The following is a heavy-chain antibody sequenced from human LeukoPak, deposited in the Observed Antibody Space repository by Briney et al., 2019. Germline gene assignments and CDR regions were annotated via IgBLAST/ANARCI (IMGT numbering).Heavy chain of an antibody. Sequence: PSETLSLTCTVSGGSTSSSSYYWGWIRQPPGKGLEWIGSIYYSGSTYYNPSLKSRVTISVDTSKNQFSLKLSSVTAADTAVYYCARDQKYCSSTSCYDTWFDPWGQGTLVTVSS. CDR2: IYYSGST. CDR1: GGSTSSSSYY. D-gene: IGHD2-2*01. CDR3: ARDQKYCSSTSCYDTWFDP. V-gene: IGHV4-39*07. J-gene: IGHJ5*02.